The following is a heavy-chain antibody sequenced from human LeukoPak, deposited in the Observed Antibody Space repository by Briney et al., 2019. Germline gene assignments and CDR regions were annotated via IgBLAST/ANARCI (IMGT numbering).Heavy chain of an antibody. CDR2: IRYDGSNK. CDR1: GFTFSSYA. V-gene: IGHV3-30*02. D-gene: IGHD3-3*01. J-gene: IGHJ4*02. CDR3: ARGTVRAYYDFWSGYNVYFDY. Sequence: GGSLRLSCAASGFTFSSYAMSWVRQAPGKGLEWVAFIRYDGSNKYYADSVKGRFTISRDNAKNSLYLQMNSLRAEDTAVYYCARGTVRAYYDFWSGYNVYFDYWGQGTLVTVSS.